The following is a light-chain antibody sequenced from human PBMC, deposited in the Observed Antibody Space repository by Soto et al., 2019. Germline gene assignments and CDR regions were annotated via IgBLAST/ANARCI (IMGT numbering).Light chain of an antibody. CDR3: QSYDTTLSGSV. Sequence: QSVLTQPPSVSGAPGQRVTISCTGNSSDIGAGYDVHWYQHLPGTAPKLLIHGNTNRPSGVPDRFSGSKSGTSASLAITGLQAEDEADYYCQSYDTTLSGSVFGGGTKVTVL. J-gene: IGLJ3*02. V-gene: IGLV1-40*01. CDR1: SSDIGAGYD. CDR2: GNT.